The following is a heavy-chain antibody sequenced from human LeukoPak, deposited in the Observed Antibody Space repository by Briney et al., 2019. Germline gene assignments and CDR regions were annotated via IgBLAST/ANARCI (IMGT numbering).Heavy chain of an antibody. V-gene: IGHV4-34*01. D-gene: IGHD3-22*01. J-gene: IGHJ4*01. CDR3: AGSYYYDSSGYYMFDY. CDR1: GGSFSGYY. Sequence: SETLSLTCAVYGGSFSGYYWSWIRQPPGKGLEWIGEINHSGSTNYNPSLKSRVTISVDTSKNQFSLKLSSVTAADTAVYYCAGSYYYDSSGYYMFDYWGQEPWSPSPQ. CDR2: INHSGST.